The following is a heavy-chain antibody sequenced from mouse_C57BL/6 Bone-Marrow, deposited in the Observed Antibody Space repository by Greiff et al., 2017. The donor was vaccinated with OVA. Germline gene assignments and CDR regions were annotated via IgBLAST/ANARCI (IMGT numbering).Heavy chain of an antibody. Sequence: EVKLQESGPELVKPGASVQISCKASGYSFTGYFMNWVMQSHGQSLAWLGLINPYNGDTFYNQKFKGKATLTVDKSSSTAHMELRSLTSEDAAVYYCARWDYDWFAYWGQGTLVTVSA. CDR1: GYSFTGYF. J-gene: IGHJ3*01. D-gene: IGHD2-4*01. CDR3: ARWDYDWFAY. V-gene: IGHV1-20*01. CDR2: INPYNGDT.